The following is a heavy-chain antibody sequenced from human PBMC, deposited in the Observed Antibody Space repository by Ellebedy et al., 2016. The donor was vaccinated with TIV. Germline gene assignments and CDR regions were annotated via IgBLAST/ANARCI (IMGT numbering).Heavy chain of an antibody. CDR3: ARDPSYFDWFPYWYFDL. Sequence: ASVKVSCKASGYTFTGYYMHWVRQAPGQGLEWMGWINPNSGGTNYAQKFQGRVTMTRDTSISTAYMELSRLRSDDTAVYYCARDPSYFDWFPYWYFDLWGRGTLVTVSS. CDR2: INPNSGGT. J-gene: IGHJ2*01. V-gene: IGHV1-2*02. D-gene: IGHD3-9*01. CDR1: GYTFTGYY.